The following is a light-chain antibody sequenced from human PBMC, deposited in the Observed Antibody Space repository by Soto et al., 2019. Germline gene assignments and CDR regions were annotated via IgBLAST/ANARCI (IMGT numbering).Light chain of an antibody. V-gene: IGKV3-20*01. CDR2: GAS. CDR3: QQYDISPPKTT. CDR1: QSVSSSY. J-gene: IGKJ5*01. Sequence: EIVLTQSPGTLSLSPGERATLSCRACQSVSSSYLAWYQQKPGQAPRLLIYGASSRATGIPDRFSGSGSGTDFTLTISRLEPEEFAVYYGQQYDISPPKTTFGQGTRL.